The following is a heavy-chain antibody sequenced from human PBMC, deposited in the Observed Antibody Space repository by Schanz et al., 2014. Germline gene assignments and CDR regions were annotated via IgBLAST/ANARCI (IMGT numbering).Heavy chain of an antibody. D-gene: IGHD2-2*01. CDR3: ARGSCSNSGCFDAFDV. CDR1: RYPFTAYY. Sequence: QVHLVQSGSEVKKPGASVKVSCKASRYPFTAYYMHWVRQAPGQGLEWMGRINPNSGDTNYAQKFQGRVTMTRDTSTSTAYMELSSLGSEDTAVYYCARGSCSNSGCFDAFDVWGQGTMVTVSS. J-gene: IGHJ3*01. V-gene: IGHV1-2*06. CDR2: INPNSGDT.